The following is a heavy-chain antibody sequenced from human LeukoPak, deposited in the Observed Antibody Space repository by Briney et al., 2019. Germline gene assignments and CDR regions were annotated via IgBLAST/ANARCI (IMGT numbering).Heavy chain of an antibody. Sequence: PGGSLRLSCAASGFTFSSYEMNWVRQAPGKGLEWVSYISSSGSTIYYSDSVKGRFTISRDNAKNSLYLQMNSLRAEDTAVYYCARDSYSSGWYLVFDYWGQGTPVTVSS. CDR3: ARDSYSSGWYLVFDY. CDR1: GFTFSSYE. D-gene: IGHD6-19*01. J-gene: IGHJ4*02. CDR2: ISSSGSTI. V-gene: IGHV3-48*03.